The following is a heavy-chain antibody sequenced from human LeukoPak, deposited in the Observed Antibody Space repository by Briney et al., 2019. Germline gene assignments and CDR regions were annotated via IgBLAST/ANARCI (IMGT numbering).Heavy chain of an antibody. CDR2: INMDGTTI. CDR1: GFTFSTYW. D-gene: IGHD5-18*01. Sequence: GGSLRLSCAASGFTFSTYWMHWVRQSPGKGLVWVSRINMDGTTISYAGSVEGRFTISRDTAKNSLYLQMNSLRAEDMALYYCAKDISGYSYDYNAFDIWGQGTMVTVSS. CDR3: AKDISGYSYDYNAFDI. V-gene: IGHV3-74*01. J-gene: IGHJ3*02.